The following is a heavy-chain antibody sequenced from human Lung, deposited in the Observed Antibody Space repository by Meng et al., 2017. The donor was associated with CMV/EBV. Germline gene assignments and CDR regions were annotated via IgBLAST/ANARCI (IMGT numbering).Heavy chain of an antibody. J-gene: IGHJ4*02. V-gene: IGHV1-2*02. CDR3: ARGADSSSWYSPYDS. Sequence: ASVXVSXKTSGYKFTDYYLHWVRQAPGQGLEWMGWLNPESGGTNSAQKFKGRVTMTRDTSITEAYMELSRLTSDDTAVYFCARGADSSSWYSPYDSGGQGTLVTVSS. CDR2: LNPESGGT. CDR1: GYKFTDYY. D-gene: IGHD6-13*01.